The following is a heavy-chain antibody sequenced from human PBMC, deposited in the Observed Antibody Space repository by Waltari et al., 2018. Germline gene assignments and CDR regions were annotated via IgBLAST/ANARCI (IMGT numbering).Heavy chain of an antibody. CDR1: GYSLSSNLF. V-gene: IGHV4-38-2*01. Sequence: QVQLRESGPGLVKPSAPLSLTCVISGYSLSSNLFWGLIRQSPEKGLEWIGNIYYSGVTYYSPFLKSRVFISIATPRGQCSLKLTSVTAADTAVYYCARVLTTGTVAFDIWGQGTLVTVSS. J-gene: IGHJ3*02. CDR2: IYYSGVT. D-gene: IGHD1-7*01. CDR3: ARVLTTGTVAFDI.